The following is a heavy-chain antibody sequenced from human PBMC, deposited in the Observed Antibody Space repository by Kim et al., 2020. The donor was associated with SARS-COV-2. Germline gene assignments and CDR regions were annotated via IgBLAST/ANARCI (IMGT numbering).Heavy chain of an antibody. CDR3: ARAPIVVVITHFDY. V-gene: IGHV4-31*02. Sequence: NTSLQSRGTISVDTSKNQFSLKLSSVTAADTAVYYCARAPIVVVITHFDYWGQGTLVTVSS. J-gene: IGHJ4*02. D-gene: IGHD3-22*01.